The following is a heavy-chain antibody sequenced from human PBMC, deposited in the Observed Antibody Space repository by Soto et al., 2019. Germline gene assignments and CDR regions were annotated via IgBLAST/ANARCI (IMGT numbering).Heavy chain of an antibody. V-gene: IGHV1-18*01. D-gene: IGHD2-15*01. CDR1: GYTFTSYG. CDR3: ARDHVVVVTATYYYYYMDV. J-gene: IGHJ6*03. Sequence: ASVKVSCKASGYTFTSYGVSWVRQAPGQGLEWMGWISVYKGITNYAQKLQGRVTMTTDTSTSTAYMELRSLRSDDTAVYYCARDHVVVVTATYYYYYMDVWGEGTTVNVSS. CDR2: ISVYKGIT.